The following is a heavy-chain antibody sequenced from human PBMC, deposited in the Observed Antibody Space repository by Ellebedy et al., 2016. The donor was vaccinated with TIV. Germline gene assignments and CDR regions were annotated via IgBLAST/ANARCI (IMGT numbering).Heavy chain of an antibody. CDR3: AKDVVEGPTLPALDS. CDR1: GFSFSSYA. J-gene: IGHJ4*02. V-gene: IGHV3-23*01. Sequence: PGGSLRLSCAASGFSFSSYAMSWVRQAPGKGLEWVSAIRGGSSNTYYADSVKGRFIISRDSSKNTLWLQMNSLRVEDTALYYCAKDVVEGPTLPALDSWGQGTLVIVSS. D-gene: IGHD2-15*01. CDR2: IRGGSSNT.